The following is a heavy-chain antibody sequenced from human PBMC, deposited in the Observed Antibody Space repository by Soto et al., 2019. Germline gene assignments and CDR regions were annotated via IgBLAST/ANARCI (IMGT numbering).Heavy chain of an antibody. CDR3: GRITGIVGATTAPGSSHY. CDR2: INAGNGNT. CDR1: GYTFTSYA. Sequence: ASVKVSCKASGYTFTSYAMHWVRQAPGQRLEWMGWINAGNGNTKYSQKFQGRVTITRDTSASTAYMELSSLRSEDTAVYYCGRITGIVGATTAPGSSHYLGQGTLVTGSS. J-gene: IGHJ4*02. D-gene: IGHD1-26*01. V-gene: IGHV1-3*01.